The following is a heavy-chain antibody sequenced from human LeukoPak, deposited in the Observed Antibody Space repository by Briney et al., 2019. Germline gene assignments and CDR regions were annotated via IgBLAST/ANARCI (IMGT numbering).Heavy chain of an antibody. CDR1: GFTVSSNY. V-gene: IGHV3-53*01. Sequence: GGSLRLSCAASGFTVSSNYMSWVRQAPGKGLEWVSIIYSGGSTCYADSVKGRFTISRDNSKNTLYLQLNSLRAEDTAVYCCARLHSLIRAQPDDCWGQGTLVTVSS. CDR2: IYSGGST. D-gene: IGHD3-22*01. J-gene: IGHJ4*02. CDR3: ARLHSLIRAQPDDC.